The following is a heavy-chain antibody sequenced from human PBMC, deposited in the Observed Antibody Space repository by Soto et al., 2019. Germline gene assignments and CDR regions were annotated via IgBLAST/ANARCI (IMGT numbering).Heavy chain of an antibody. Sequence: QVQLQQWGAGLLKPSETLSLTCAVYGGSFSGYYWSWIRQPPGKGLEWIGEINHSGSTNYNPSLKSRVTISVDTSKNQFSLKLSSVTAADTAVYYCARGLGYCSGGSCYGRGYWGQGTLVTVSS. CDR1: GGSFSGYY. CDR3: ARGLGYCSGGSCYGRGY. D-gene: IGHD2-15*01. J-gene: IGHJ4*02. CDR2: INHSGST. V-gene: IGHV4-34*01.